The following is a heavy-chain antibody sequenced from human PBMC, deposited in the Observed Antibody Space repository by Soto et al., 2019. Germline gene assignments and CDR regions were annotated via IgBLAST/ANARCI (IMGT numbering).Heavy chain of an antibody. CDR2: ISYDGSNK. D-gene: IGHD6-13*01. J-gene: IGHJ3*02. CDR3: AREDSSSWNPFDI. CDR1: GFTFSSYA. Sequence: GGSLRLSCAASGFTFSSYAMHWVRQAPGKGLEWVAVISYDGSNKYYADSVKGRFIISRANSKNTMYLQMNSLRTEDTAVYYCAREDSSSWNPFDIWGQGTMVTVSS. V-gene: IGHV3-30-3*01.